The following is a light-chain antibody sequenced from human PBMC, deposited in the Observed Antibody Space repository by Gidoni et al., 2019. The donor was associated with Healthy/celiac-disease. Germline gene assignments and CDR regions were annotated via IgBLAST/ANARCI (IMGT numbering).Light chain of an antibody. J-gene: IGLJ1*01. Sequence: QSALPQPASVSGSPGQSITISCTGTSSDVGGYNYDSWYQQHPGKAPKLMIYDVSNRPSGVSNRFSGSKSGNTASLTISGLQAEDEADYYCSSYTSSSTLFGTGTKVTVL. V-gene: IGLV2-14*01. CDR3: SSYTSSSTL. CDR2: DVS. CDR1: SSDVGGYNY.